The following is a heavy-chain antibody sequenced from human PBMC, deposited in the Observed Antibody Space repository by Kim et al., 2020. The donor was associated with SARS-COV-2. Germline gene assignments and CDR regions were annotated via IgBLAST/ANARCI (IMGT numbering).Heavy chain of an antibody. CDR3: ARSAPPYDSSGFDY. Sequence: ADSGKGRFNISRDNSKNTLYLQMNSLRAEDTAVYYCARSAPPYDSSGFDYWCQGTLVTVSS. D-gene: IGHD3-22*01. V-gene: IGHV3-30*01. J-gene: IGHJ4*02.